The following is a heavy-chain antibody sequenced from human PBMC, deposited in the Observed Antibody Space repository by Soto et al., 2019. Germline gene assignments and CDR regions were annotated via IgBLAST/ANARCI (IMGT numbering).Heavy chain of an antibody. V-gene: IGHV4-59*08. D-gene: IGHD3-10*01. CDR1: GGSISSYY. J-gene: IGHJ6*02. Sequence: PSETLSLTCTVSGGSISSYYWSWIRQTPGKGLEWIGYIYETGSTSYNPSLNSRVTISLDRSTKQLSLKLSSATAADTAMYHCVRQGIGPLHGLVDVWGRGTTVTVSS. CDR3: VRQGIGPLHGLVDV. CDR2: IYETGST.